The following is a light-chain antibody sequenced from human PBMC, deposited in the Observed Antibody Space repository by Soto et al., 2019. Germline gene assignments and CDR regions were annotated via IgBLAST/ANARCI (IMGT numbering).Light chain of an antibody. CDR2: KAS. CDR3: QQYRT. Sequence: DIQMTQSPSSLSASVGDRVTISCRGSQGISSWLAWYQQKPGKAPRLLIYKASSLASGVPSRFSGSGSGTEFTLPISSTKPDDFATYYCQQYRTFGQGTKVDIK. J-gene: IGKJ1*01. V-gene: IGKV1-5*03. CDR1: QGISSW.